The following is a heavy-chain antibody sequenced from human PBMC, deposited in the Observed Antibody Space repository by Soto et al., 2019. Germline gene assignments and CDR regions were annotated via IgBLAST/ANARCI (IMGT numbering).Heavy chain of an antibody. D-gene: IGHD1-1*01. CDR2: ITPNSGGT. V-gene: IGHV1-2*02. Sequence: ASVKVSCKASGYTFTGYYMHWVRQAPGQGLEWMEWITPNSGGTNYAQKFQCRVTMTRHTSISTAYMELSSLRTDDTAVYFSARDNNPLIDYWGQGTLVTVSS. CDR3: ARDNNPLIDY. CDR1: GYTFTGYY. J-gene: IGHJ4*02.